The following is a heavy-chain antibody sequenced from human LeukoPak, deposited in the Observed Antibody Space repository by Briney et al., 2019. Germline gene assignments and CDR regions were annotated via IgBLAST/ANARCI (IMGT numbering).Heavy chain of an antibody. CDR3: ASNWGRGPLKNHHAFDI. Sequence: ASVKVSCKASGYTFTSYYMHWVRQAPGQGLEWMGIINPSGGSTSYAQKFQGRVTMTRDMSTSTVYMELRSLRSDDTAVYYCASNWGRGPLKNHHAFDIWGQGTMVTVSS. CDR2: INPSGGST. CDR1: GYTFTSYY. D-gene: IGHD7-27*01. J-gene: IGHJ3*02. V-gene: IGHV1-46*01.